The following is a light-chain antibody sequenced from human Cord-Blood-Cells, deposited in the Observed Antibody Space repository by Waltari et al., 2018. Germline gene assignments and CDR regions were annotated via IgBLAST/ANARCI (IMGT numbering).Light chain of an antibody. CDR3: QSYDSSLSGYV. Sequence: QSVLTPPPSVSGAPGQRVTISCTGRSSNIGAGYDVHWYQQLPGTAPKLLIFGNSNRPSGVPDRFSGSKSGTSASLAITGLRADDEADYYCQSYDSSLSGYVFGTRTKVTVL. CDR2: GNS. V-gene: IGLV1-40*01. J-gene: IGLJ1*01. CDR1: SSNIGAGYD.